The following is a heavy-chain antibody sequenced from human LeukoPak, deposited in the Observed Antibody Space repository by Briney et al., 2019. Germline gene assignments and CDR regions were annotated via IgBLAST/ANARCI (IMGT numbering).Heavy chain of an antibody. CDR2: IYHSGST. J-gene: IGHJ6*03. D-gene: IGHD3-10*01. Sequence: SETLSLTCTVSGGSISSSSYYWGWIRQPPGKGLEWIGSIYHSGSTYYNPSLKSRVTISVDTSKNQFSLKLSSVTAADTAVYYCARDLTMVRGVIITDVYMDVWGKGTTVTISS. CDR1: GGSISSSSYY. CDR3: ARDLTMVRGVIITDVYMDV. V-gene: IGHV4-39*07.